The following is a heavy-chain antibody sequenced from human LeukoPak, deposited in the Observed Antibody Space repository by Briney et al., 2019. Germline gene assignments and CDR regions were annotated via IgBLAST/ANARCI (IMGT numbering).Heavy chain of an antibody. J-gene: IGHJ6*03. CDR3: ASGSGSYRTPYYYMDV. CDR1: GFTVSSNY. CDR2: IYSGGST. Sequence: GGSLRLSCAASGFTVSSNYMSWVRQAPGKGREWVSVIYSGGSTYYADCVKGRFTISRDNSKNTPYLQMNSLRAEDTAVYYCASGSGSYRTPYYYMDVWGTGTTVTVSS. V-gene: IGHV3-53*01. D-gene: IGHD3-10*01.